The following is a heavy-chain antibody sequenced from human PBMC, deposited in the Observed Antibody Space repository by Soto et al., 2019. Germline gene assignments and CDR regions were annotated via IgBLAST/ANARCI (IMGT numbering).Heavy chain of an antibody. CDR2: IDPSDSYI. CDR3: ARRGSSSPLFYDT. CDR1: GYSFTSSW. J-gene: IGHJ5*02. D-gene: IGHD6-6*01. V-gene: IGHV5-10-1*03. Sequence: EVQLVQSGAEVKKPGESLRISCQGSGYSFTSSWISWVRQMPGEGLEWMGRIDPSDSYINYSPSFQGRVTISADKSISTAYLQRSSLKASDTAMYDCARRGSSSPLFYDTWGQGTMVTVSS.